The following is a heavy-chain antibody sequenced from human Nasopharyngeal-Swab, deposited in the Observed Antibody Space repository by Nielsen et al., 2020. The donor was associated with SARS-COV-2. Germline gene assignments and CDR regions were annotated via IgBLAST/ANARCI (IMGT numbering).Heavy chain of an antibody. CDR3: ARSYYGAYYYGMDV. V-gene: IGHV3-30*03. Sequence: GESLKISCAASRFTFSSYGMHWVRQAPGKGLEWVAVISYDGSNKYYADSVKGRFTISRDNSKNTLYLQMNSLRAEDTAVYYCARSYYGAYYYGMDVWGQGTTVTVSS. CDR1: RFTFSSYG. CDR2: ISYDGSNK. J-gene: IGHJ6*02. D-gene: IGHD4-17*01.